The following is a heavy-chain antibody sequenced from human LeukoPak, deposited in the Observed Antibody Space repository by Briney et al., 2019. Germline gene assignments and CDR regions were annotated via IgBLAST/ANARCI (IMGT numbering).Heavy chain of an antibody. CDR2: ISYDGSNK. CDR3: AKDGIVVVPAATYFDY. Sequence: GSLRLSCAASGFTFSSYAMHWVRQAPGKGLEWVAVISYDGSNKYYADSVKGRFTISRDNSKNTLYLQMNSLRAEDTAVYYCAKDGIVVVPAATYFDYWGQGTLVTVSS. CDR1: GFTFSSYA. D-gene: IGHD2-2*01. V-gene: IGHV3-30-3*01. J-gene: IGHJ4*02.